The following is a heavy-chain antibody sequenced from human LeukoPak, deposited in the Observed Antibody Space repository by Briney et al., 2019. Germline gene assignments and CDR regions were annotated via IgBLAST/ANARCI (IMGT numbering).Heavy chain of an antibody. D-gene: IGHD2-21*02. V-gene: IGHV4-59*01. CDR1: GGSISSYY. Sequence: SETLSLTCTVSGGSISSYYWSWIRQPPGKGLEWIGYIYHSGSTNYSPSLKSRVTISIDTSKNQFSLNLNSVTAADTAVYYCARVVLVTLGGWFDPWGQGTLVTVSS. CDR3: ARVVLVTLGGWFDP. CDR2: IYHSGST. J-gene: IGHJ5*02.